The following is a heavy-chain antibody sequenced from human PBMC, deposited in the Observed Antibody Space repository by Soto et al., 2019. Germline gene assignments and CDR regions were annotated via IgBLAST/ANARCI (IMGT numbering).Heavy chain of an antibody. CDR2: IYWDDDK. CDR1: GFSLTTSGVG. J-gene: IGHJ4*02. CDR3: AHRILRTVFGLVTTTAIYFDF. V-gene: IGHV2-5*02. Sequence: QITLNESGPTVVKPAETLTLTCTFYGFSLTTSGVGVGWIRQSPGKAPEWLALIYWDDDKRYSASLKSRLTITKDTSKNLVVLTMASVDPADTATYYCAHRILRTVFGLVTTTAIYFDFWGQGTPVVVSS. D-gene: IGHD3-3*01.